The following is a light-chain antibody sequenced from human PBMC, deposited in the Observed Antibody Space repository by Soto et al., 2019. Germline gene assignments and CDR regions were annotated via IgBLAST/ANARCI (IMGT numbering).Light chain of an antibody. CDR2: DAS. CDR1: QSISSW. J-gene: IGKJ1*01. CDR3: QQYNSYLWT. Sequence: DIPMTQSPSTLSASVGDRVTITCRASQSISSWLAWYQQKPGKAPKLLIYDASSLASGVPSRFSGSGYGTEFTLTISSLQPDDFATYYCQQYNSYLWTFGQGTKVEIK. V-gene: IGKV1-5*01.